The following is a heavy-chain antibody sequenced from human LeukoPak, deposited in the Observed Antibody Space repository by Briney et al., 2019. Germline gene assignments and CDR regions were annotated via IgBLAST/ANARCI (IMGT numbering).Heavy chain of an antibody. D-gene: IGHD6-6*01. Sequence: SETLSLTCTVSGGSISSGDYYWSWIRQPPGKGLEWIGEINHSGSTNYNPSLKSRVTISVDTSKNQFSLKLSSVTAADTAVYYCARGRDSIAARHFDYWGQGTLVTVSS. V-gene: IGHV4-39*07. CDR3: ARGRDSIAARHFDY. CDR2: INHSGST. CDR1: GGSISSGDYY. J-gene: IGHJ4*02.